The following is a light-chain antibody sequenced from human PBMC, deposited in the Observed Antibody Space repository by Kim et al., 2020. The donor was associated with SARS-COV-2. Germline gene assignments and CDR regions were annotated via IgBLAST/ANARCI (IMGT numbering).Light chain of an antibody. CDR3: QAWDSGTAVV. Sequence: VSQEQTASITCAGDKVGDKYVFWYQQRPGQSPVMIIYQDTKRPSGIPERFSASNSGNTATLTISGTQAKDEADYYCQAWDSGTAVVFGGGTQLTVL. CDR2: QDT. V-gene: IGLV3-1*01. J-gene: IGLJ2*01. CDR1: KVGDKY.